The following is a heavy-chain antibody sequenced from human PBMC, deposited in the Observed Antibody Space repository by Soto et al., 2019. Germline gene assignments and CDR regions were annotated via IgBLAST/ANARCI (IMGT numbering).Heavy chain of an antibody. V-gene: IGHV3-48*03. J-gene: IGHJ6*02. CDR2: ISSSGSTI. D-gene: IGHD3-10*01. CDR1: GFTFSSYE. CDR3: ARVVDDITMVRGVRASGMDV. Sequence: QSGGSLRLSCAASGFTFSSYEMNWVRQAPGKGLEWVSYISSSGSTIYYADSVKGRFTISRDNAKNSLYLQMNSLRAEDTAVYYCARVVDDITMVRGVRASGMDVWGQGTTVTVSS.